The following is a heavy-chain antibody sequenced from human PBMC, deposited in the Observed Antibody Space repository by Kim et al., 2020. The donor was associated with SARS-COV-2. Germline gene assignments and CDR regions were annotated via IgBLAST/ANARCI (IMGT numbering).Heavy chain of an antibody. J-gene: IGHJ4*02. CDR3: ASSGYSGYMPNY. CDR2: ISYDGSNK. D-gene: IGHD5-12*01. Sequence: GGSLRLSCAASGFTFSSYGMHWVRQAPGKGLEWVAVISYDGSNKYYADSVKGRFTISRDNSKNTLYLQMNSLRAEDTAVYYCASSGYSGYMPNYWGQGTLVTVSS. CDR1: GFTFSSYG. V-gene: IGHV3-33*05.